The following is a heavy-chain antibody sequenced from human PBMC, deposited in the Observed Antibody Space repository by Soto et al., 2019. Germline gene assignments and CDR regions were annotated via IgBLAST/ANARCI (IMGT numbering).Heavy chain of an antibody. CDR1: GGTFSSYA. Sequence: QVQLVQSGAEVKKPGSSVKVSCKASGGTFSSYAISWVRQAPGQGLEWMGGIIPISGTANYAQKFRGRVRVSADESTSTAYMELSSLRSEDTAVYYCARSQGSSTSLEIYYYYYYGMDVWGQGTTVTVSS. CDR2: IIPISGTA. J-gene: IGHJ6*02. D-gene: IGHD2-2*01. V-gene: IGHV1-69*01. CDR3: ARSQGSSTSLEIYYYYYYGMDV.